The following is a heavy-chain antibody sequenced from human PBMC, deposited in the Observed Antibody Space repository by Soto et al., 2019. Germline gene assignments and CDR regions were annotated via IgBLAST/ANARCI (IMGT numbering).Heavy chain of an antibody. CDR2: INHSGIT. D-gene: IGHD6-19*01. CDR1: CGSFIGYY. J-gene: IGHJ1*01. CDR3: AIGPRMWLAGGGY. V-gene: IGHV4-34*01. Sequence: KASETLSLTCAFYCGSFIGYYWSWIRQPPGKGLEWLGEINHSGITDYNPSLKSRITISIDTSKKQFSLKLNSVTAADTAVYYCAIGPRMWLAGGGYWGQGTQVTVSS.